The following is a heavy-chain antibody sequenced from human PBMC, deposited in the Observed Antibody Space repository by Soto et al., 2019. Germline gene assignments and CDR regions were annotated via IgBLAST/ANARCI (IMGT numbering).Heavy chain of an antibody. CDR2: ISSSGGNK. J-gene: IGHJ2*01. V-gene: IGHV3-23*01. Sequence: EVQLLESGGGLVQPGGSPRLSCAASGFTFSSYAMTWVRQAPGKGLEWVSVISSSGGNKYYADSVKGRFSISRDDSKNTLYLQMSSLRAEDTALYYCAKTHPFRWYYDLWGRGTLVTVSS. CDR3: AKTHPFRWYYDL. CDR1: GFTFSSYA.